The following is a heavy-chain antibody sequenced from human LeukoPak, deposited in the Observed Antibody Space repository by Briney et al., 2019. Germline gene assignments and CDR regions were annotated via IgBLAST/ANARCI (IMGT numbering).Heavy chain of an antibody. V-gene: IGHV1-2*02. D-gene: IGHD3-10*01. CDR1: GYTFTGYY. Sequence: ASLKVSCKASGYTFTGYYMHWVRQAPGQGLEWMGWINPNSGGTNYAQKFQGRVTMTRDTFISTAYMELSRLRSDDTAVYYCARWGFGEFTFQHWGQGTLVTVSS. CDR2: INPNSGGT. CDR3: ARWGFGEFTFQH. J-gene: IGHJ1*01.